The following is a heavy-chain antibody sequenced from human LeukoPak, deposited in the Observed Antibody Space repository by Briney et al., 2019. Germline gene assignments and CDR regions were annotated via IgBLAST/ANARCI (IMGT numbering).Heavy chain of an antibody. CDR2: ISYDGSNK. CDR1: GFTFSSYG. V-gene: IGHV3-30*03. Sequence: AGGSLRLSCAASGFTFSSYGMHWVRQAPGKGLEWVAVISYDGSNKYYADSVKGRFTISRDNSKNTLYLQMNSLRAEDTAVYYCASKGYYDFWSGYYDAFDIWGQGTMVTVSS. CDR3: ASKGYYDFWSGYYDAFDI. D-gene: IGHD3-3*01. J-gene: IGHJ3*02.